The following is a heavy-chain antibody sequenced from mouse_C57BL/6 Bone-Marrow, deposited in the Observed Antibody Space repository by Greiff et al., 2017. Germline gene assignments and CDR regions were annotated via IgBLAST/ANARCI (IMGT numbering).Heavy chain of an antibody. CDR2: INPYNGGT. Sequence: VQLQQSGPVLVKPGASVKMSCKASGYTFTDYYMNWVKQSHGKSLEWIGVINPYNGGTSYNQKFKGKATLTVDKSSSTAYMGLNSLTSEDSAVYYCARPHYYGSPAWFAYWGQGTLVTVSA. D-gene: IGHD1-1*01. CDR3: ARPHYYGSPAWFAY. J-gene: IGHJ3*01. CDR1: GYTFTDYY. V-gene: IGHV1-19*01.